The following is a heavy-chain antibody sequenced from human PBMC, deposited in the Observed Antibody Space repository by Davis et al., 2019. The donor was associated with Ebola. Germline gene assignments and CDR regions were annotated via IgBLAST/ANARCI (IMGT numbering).Heavy chain of an antibody. V-gene: IGHV4-39*01. Sequence: MPSETLSLTCTVSGGSISSSSYYWGWIRQPPGKGLEWIGSIFYSGSTYYNPSLKSRVTISVDTSKNQFSLKMSSVTAADTAVYYCARSPSSGAHFDYWGQGTLVTVSS. J-gene: IGHJ4*02. CDR2: IFYSGST. CDR1: GGSISSSSYY. D-gene: IGHD2-15*01. CDR3: ARSPSSGAHFDY.